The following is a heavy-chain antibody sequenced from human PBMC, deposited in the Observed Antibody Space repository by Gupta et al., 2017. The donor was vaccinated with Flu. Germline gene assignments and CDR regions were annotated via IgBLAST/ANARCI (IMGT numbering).Heavy chain of an antibody. V-gene: IGHV4-59*08. CDR3: ARLRFLEWLPRGLDWFDP. Sequence: GKGLEWIGYIYYSGSTNYNPSLKSRVTISVDTSKNQFSLKLSSVTAADTAVYYCARLRFLEWLPRGLDWFDPWGQGTLVTVSS. CDR2: IYYSGST. D-gene: IGHD3-3*01. J-gene: IGHJ5*02.